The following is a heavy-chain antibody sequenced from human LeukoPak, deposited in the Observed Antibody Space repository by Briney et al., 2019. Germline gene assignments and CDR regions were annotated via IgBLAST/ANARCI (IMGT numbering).Heavy chain of an antibody. V-gene: IGHV4-59*01. CDR1: GGSISTYY. J-gene: IGHJ4*02. Sequence: SETLSLTCTVSGGSISTYYWSWIRQPLGKGLEWIGYIYYSGGTNYNPSLKSRVTISVDTSKNQFSLKLSSVTAADTAVYYCARESSGLHVDYWGQGTLVTVSS. D-gene: IGHD6-19*01. CDR3: ARESSGLHVDY. CDR2: IYYSGGT.